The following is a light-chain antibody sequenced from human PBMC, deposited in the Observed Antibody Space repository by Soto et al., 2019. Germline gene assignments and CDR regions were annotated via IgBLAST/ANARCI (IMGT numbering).Light chain of an antibody. J-gene: IGLJ1*01. Sequence: QSALTQPPSVSGAPGQRVTISCTGDSSNIGAGYDVHWYQQVPGTAPKLLIYDNINRPSGVPDRFAGSKSGTSASLAITGLQAEDEADYYCQSYDSSLNTYVFGTETKLTVL. CDR1: SSNIGAGYD. CDR3: QSYDSSLNTYV. V-gene: IGLV1-40*01. CDR2: DNI.